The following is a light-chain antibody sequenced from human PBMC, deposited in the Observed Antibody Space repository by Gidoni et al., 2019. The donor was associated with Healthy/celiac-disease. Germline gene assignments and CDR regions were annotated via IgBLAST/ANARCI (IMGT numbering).Light chain of an antibody. CDR2: DAS. J-gene: IGKJ4*01. CDR1: QSVRSY. Sequence: EIVLTQSPATLSLSPGERGTLSCRASQSVRSYLAWYQQKPGQAPRLLIYDASNRATGIPARFSGSGSGTDFTLTISSLEPEDFAVYYCQQRSDWPLTFXGXTKVEIK. CDR3: QQRSDWPLT. V-gene: IGKV3-11*01.